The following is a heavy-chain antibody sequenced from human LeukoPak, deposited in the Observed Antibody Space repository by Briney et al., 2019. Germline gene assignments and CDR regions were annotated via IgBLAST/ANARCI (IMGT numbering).Heavy chain of an antibody. CDR1: GYSFSNYW. J-gene: IGHJ5*02. D-gene: IGHD6-13*01. V-gene: IGHV5-51*01. Sequence: GESLKISCKGSGYSFSNYWIGWVRQMPGKGLEWMGIIYPGDSDTRYSPSFQGQVTISADKSINTAYLQWSSLKASDTAMHYCARQRSIAAAGTWWFDPWGQGTLVTVSS. CDR3: ARQRSIAAAGTWWFDP. CDR2: IYPGDSDT.